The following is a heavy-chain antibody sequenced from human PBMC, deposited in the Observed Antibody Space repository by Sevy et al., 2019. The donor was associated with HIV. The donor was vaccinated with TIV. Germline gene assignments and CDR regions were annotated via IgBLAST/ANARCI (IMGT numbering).Heavy chain of an antibody. CDR1: GFSFSSYW. CDR3: TRRNSGSFDY. CDR2: IKQDESEK. D-gene: IGHD3-22*01. Sequence: GGCLRLSCAASGFSFSSYWMHWVRQAPGKGLEWVANIKQDESEKYYVASVKGRFTISRDNAKNSVYLQMNSLRPEDTAIYYSTRRNSGSFDYWGQGTAVTVSS. V-gene: IGHV3-7*01. J-gene: IGHJ4*02.